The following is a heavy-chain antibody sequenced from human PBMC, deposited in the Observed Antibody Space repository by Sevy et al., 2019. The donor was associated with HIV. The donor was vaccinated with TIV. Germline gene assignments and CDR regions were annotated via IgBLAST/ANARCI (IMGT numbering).Heavy chain of an antibody. D-gene: IGHD3-16*01. CDR3: ARDGGNDFDY. Sequence: GGSLRLSCEASGFTFSSYSMNWVRQAPGKGLEWVSSISSYSYISYADSVKGRFTVSRDNAKNSLYLQMNSLRDEDMAVYYCARDGGNDFDYWGQGTLVTVSS. CDR2: ISSYSYI. J-gene: IGHJ4*02. CDR1: GFTFSSYS. V-gene: IGHV3-21*01.